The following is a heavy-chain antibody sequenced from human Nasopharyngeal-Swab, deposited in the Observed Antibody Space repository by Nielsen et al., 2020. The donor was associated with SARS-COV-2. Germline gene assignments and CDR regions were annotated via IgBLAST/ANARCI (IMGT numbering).Heavy chain of an antibody. Sequence: GESLKISCKASGFSFDTHWMSWVRQAPGRGLEWVANIRQDGSDKHYVDAVKGRFTISRDNARNSVYLEMNSLRAEDTAVYYCGRPQRYGSGSYYSYYLDQWGQGTLVTVSS. CDR3: GRPQRYGSGSYYSYYLDQ. J-gene: IGHJ4*02. V-gene: IGHV3-7*01. D-gene: IGHD3-10*01. CDR1: GFSFDTHW. CDR2: IRQDGSDK.